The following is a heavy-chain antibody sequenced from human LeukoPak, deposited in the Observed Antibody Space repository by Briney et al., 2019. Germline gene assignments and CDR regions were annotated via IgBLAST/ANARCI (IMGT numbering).Heavy chain of an antibody. V-gene: IGHV5-51*01. CDR1: GYSFSSYW. J-gene: IGHJ4*02. Sequence: GESLKISCKGSGYSFSSYWIGWVRQMPGKGLEWMGIIDPRDSDTRYSPSFQGQVTFSADKSISTAYLQWSSLKASDSAIYYCVRESGYSSGWYPYWGQGTLVTVSS. CDR2: IDPRDSDT. CDR3: VRESGYSSGWYPY. D-gene: IGHD6-19*01.